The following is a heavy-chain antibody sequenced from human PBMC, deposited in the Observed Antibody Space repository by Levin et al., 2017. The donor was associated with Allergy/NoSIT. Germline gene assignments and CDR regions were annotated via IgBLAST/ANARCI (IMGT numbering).Heavy chain of an antibody. D-gene: IGHD1-26*01. V-gene: IGHV4-59*01. CDR3: ARVLEGSGTNHHSDWFDP. CDR2: IYYSGST. J-gene: IGHJ5*02. CDR1: GGSISSYY. Sequence: SQTLSLTCTVSGGSISSYYWSWIRQPPGKGLEWIGYIYYSGSTNYNPSLKSRVTISVDTSKNQFSLKLSSVTAADTAVYYCARVLEGSGTNHHSDWFDPWGQGTLVTVSS.